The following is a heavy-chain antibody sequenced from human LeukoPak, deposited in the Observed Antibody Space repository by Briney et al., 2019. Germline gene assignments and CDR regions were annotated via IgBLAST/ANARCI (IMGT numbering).Heavy chain of an antibody. J-gene: IGHJ3*02. V-gene: IGHV4-39*01. CDR1: GGSISSSSYY. D-gene: IGHD3-10*01. CDR2: IYYSGST. CDR3: AGPVTYYYGSGSYYTLDAFDI. Sequence: SETLSLTCTVSGGSISSSSYYWGWIRQPPGKGLEWIGSIYYSGSTYYNPSLKSRVTISVDTSKNQFSLKLSSVTAADTAVYYCAGPVTYYYGSGSYYTLDAFDIWGQGTMVTVSS.